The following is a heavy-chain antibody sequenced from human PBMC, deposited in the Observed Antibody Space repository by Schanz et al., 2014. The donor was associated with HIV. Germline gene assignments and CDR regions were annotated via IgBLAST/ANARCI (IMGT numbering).Heavy chain of an antibody. J-gene: IGHJ4*02. D-gene: IGHD2-15*01. Sequence: QVQLVQSGPEVKKPGASVKVSCKASGYTFISYGISWVRQAPGQGLEWMGWISNYIGNTDYAQNLQDRVTMTADTFTNTAYLELRSLRSDDTAVYYCARGSCSGGTCYSGDHWGQGTLVTVSA. CDR3: ARGSCSGGTCYSGDH. V-gene: IGHV1-18*01. CDR2: ISNYIGNT. CDR1: GYTFISYG.